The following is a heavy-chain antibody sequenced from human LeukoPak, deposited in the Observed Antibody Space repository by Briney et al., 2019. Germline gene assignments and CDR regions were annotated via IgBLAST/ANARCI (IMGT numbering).Heavy chain of an antibody. D-gene: IGHD3-3*01. CDR1: GGSISSGDYY. Sequence: SETLSLTCTVSGGSISSGDYYWSWIRQPPGKGLEWIGYIYYGGSTYYNPSLKSRVTISVDTSKNQFSLKLSSVTAADTAVYYCARGDYDFWSGYKNFDYWGQGTLVTVSS. J-gene: IGHJ4*02. V-gene: IGHV4-30-4*08. CDR3: ARGDYDFWSGYKNFDY. CDR2: IYYGGST.